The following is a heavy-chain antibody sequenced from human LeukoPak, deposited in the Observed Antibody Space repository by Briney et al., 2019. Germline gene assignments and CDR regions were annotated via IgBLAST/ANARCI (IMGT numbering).Heavy chain of an antibody. V-gene: IGHV1-2*02. CDR3: AREGASGYCIDGVCPPFCY. Sequence: ASVRVSCKASGYTFTGHYLHWVRQAPGQGLEWMGWIDPHSGDTNYAQKFQGRVPMTRDTSITTAYMELSRLTSDDTAVYYCAREGASGYCIDGVCPPFCYWGQGTLVTVSS. D-gene: IGHD2-8*01. J-gene: IGHJ4*02. CDR1: GYTFTGHY. CDR2: IDPHSGDT.